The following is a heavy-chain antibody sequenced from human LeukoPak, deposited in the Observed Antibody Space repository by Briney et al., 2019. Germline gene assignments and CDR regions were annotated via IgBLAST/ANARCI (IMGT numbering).Heavy chain of an antibody. CDR3: AKNYESGRGVPCGMDV. D-gene: IGHD3-10*01. J-gene: IGHJ6*02. Sequence: PGGSLRLSCAASGFTFSSYAMSWVRQAPGKGLEWVSAIGSGSGGTTIYADSVKGRFTISRDNSKNTLYLQMSSLRGEDTAVYYCAKNYESGRGVPCGMDVWGQGTTVTVSS. CDR1: GFTFSSYA. V-gene: IGHV3-23*01. CDR2: IGSGSGGTT.